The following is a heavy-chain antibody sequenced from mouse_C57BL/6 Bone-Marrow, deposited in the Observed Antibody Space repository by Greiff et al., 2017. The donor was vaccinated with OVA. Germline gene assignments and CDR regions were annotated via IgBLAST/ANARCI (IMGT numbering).Heavy chain of an antibody. D-gene: IGHD2-1*01. J-gene: IGHJ4*01. CDR3: TRGYGNYYAMDY. V-gene: IGHV1-15*01. CDR1: GYTFTDYE. CDR2: IDPENGGT. Sequence: QVQLQQSGAELVRPGASVTLSCKASGYTFTDYEMHWVKQTPVHGLEWIGAIDPENGGTAYNQKFKGKAILTADKSSSTAYMQLRSLTSEDSAVYYCTRGYGNYYAMDYWGQGTSVTVTS.